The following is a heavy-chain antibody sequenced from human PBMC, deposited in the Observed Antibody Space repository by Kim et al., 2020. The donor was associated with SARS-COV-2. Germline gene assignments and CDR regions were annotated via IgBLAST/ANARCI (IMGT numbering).Heavy chain of an antibody. J-gene: IGHJ4*02. Sequence: ASVKVSCKASGYTFTSYDINWVRQATGQGLEWMGWMNPNSGNTGYAQKFQGRVTMTRNTSISTAYMELSSLRSEDTAVYYCARGVFAPTEFDYWGQGTLVTVSS. CDR3: ARGVFAPTEFDY. CDR2: MNPNSGNT. V-gene: IGHV1-8*01. CDR1: GYTFTSYD.